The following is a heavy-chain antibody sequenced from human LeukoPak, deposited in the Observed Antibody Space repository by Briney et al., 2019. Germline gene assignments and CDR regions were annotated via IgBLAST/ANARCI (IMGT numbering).Heavy chain of an antibody. J-gene: IGHJ4*02. V-gene: IGHV3-23*01. CDR3: ANTYYYGSGSYH. Sequence: GGSLRLSCAASGFTFNSYAMSWVRQAPGKGLEWVSAISGSGGSTYYADSVKGRFTISRDNSKNTLYLQMNSLRAEDTAVYYCANTYYYGSGSYHWGQGTLVTVSS. CDR2: ISGSGGST. D-gene: IGHD3-10*01. CDR1: GFTFNSYA.